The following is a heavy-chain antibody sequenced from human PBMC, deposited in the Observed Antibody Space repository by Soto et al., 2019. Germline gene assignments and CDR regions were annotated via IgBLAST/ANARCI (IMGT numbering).Heavy chain of an antibody. V-gene: IGHV3-33*01. CDR2: IWYDGSNK. J-gene: IGHJ4*02. CDR1: GFTFSSYG. D-gene: IGHD2-15*01. Sequence: GGSLRLSCAASGFTFSSYGMHWVRQAPGKGLEWVAVIWYDGSNKYYADSVKGRFTISRDNSKNTLYLQMNSLRAEDTAVYYCARDGGSGGDAKPLGYWGQGTLVTVSS. CDR3: ARDGGSGGDAKPLGY.